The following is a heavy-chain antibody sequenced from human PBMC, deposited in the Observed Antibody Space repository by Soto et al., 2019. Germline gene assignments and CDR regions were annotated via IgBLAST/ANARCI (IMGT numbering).Heavy chain of an antibody. CDR1: GGSISGYY. CDR2: IHTSGST. J-gene: IGHJ4*02. CDR3: ARGESSTWADYFDC. D-gene: IGHD2-2*01. V-gene: IGHV4-4*07. Sequence: QLQESGPGLVKPSETLSLTCTVSGGSISGYYWSWFRQPAGKGLEWIGRIHTSGSTRFNPSLNSRVTMSVDTSKNQFSLKLNSVTAADTAVYLCARGESSTWADYFDCWGRGTLVTVSS.